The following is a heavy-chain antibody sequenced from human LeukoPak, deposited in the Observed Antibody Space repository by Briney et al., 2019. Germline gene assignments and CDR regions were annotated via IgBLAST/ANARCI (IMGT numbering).Heavy chain of an antibody. Sequence: ASVKVSCKASGYTFTSYVNWVRQATGQGLEWMGWMNPNGGNTGYAQKFQGRVTMTRNTSISTAYMELSSLRSEDTAVYYCARVPPVLRFLEWFPRFDPWGQGTLVTVSS. D-gene: IGHD3-3*01. J-gene: IGHJ5*02. CDR3: ARVPPVLRFLEWFPRFDP. CDR2: MNPNGGNT. CDR1: GYTFTSYV. V-gene: IGHV1-8*01.